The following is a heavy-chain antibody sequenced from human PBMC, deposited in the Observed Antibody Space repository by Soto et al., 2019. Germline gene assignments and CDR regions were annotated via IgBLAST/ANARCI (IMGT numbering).Heavy chain of an antibody. D-gene: IGHD3-3*01. CDR1: GGSVSSGSYY. J-gene: IGHJ6*02. V-gene: IGHV4-61*01. CDR2: IYYSGST. CDR3: ARDLGPWSGYYRRGMDV. Sequence: PSETLSLTCTVSGGSVSSGSYYWSWIRQPPGKGLEWIGYIYYSGSTNYNPSLKSRVTISVDTSKNQFSLKLSSVTAADTAVYYCARDLGPWSGYYRRGMDVWGQGTTVTVSS.